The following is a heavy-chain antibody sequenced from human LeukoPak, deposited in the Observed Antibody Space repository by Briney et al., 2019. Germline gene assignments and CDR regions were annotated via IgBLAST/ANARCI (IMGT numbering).Heavy chain of an antibody. J-gene: IGHJ4*02. Sequence: GGSLRLSCAASQFSFSNHAMGWVRQAPGKGLEWVSSISSSSSYIYYADSVKGRFTISRDNAKNSLYLQMNSLRAEDTAVYYCARDLSLIAARAFDYWGQGTLVTVSS. D-gene: IGHD6-6*01. V-gene: IGHV3-21*01. CDR3: ARDLSLIAARAFDY. CDR2: ISSSSSYI. CDR1: QFSFSNHA.